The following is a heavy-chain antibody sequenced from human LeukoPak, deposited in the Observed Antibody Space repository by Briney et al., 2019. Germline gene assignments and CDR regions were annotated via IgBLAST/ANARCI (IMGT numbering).Heavy chain of an antibody. J-gene: IGHJ4*02. CDR2: IILIFGTA. D-gene: IGHD3-22*01. V-gene: IGHV1-69*05. CDR1: GGTFSSYA. CDR3: ARDQANYYDSSGYYYPLNY. Sequence: SVKVSCKASGGTFSSYAISWVRQAPGQGLEWMGRIILIFGTANYAQKFQARVTITTDESTSTAYMELSTLRSEDTAVYYCARDQANYYDSSGYYYPLNYWGQGTLVTVSS.